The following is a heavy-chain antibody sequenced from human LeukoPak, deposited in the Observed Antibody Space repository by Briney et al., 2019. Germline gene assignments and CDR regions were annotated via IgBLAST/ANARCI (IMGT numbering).Heavy chain of an antibody. V-gene: IGHV3-30*18. CDR1: GFTFGSYG. Sequence: GGSLRLSCAASGFTFGSYGMHWVRQAPGKGLEWLSLISFDGRNKYYADSVKGRFSTSRDSSKNTLYLQMNSLRSEDTAVYYCAKDRHTVTAFDYWGQGTLVTVSS. CDR3: AKDRHTVTAFDY. J-gene: IGHJ4*02. D-gene: IGHD4-17*01. CDR2: ISFDGRNK.